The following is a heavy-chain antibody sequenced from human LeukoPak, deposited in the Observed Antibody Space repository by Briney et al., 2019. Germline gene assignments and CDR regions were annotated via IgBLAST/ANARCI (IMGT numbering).Heavy chain of an antibody. CDR3: ARDHSTSNAPTGFDY. D-gene: IGHD2-2*01. Sequence: GGSLRLSCAASGFIFSSYSMNWVRQAPGKGLEWVSSISSSSNYIYYADSMKGRFTISRDNSKNSLYLQMNSLRADDTAVYYCARDHSTSNAPTGFDYWGQGTLVTVSS. CDR1: GFIFSSYS. J-gene: IGHJ4*02. V-gene: IGHV3-21*01. CDR2: ISSSSNYI.